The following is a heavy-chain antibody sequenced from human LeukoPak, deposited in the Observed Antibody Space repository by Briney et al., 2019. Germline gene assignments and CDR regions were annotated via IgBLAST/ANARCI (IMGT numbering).Heavy chain of an antibody. CDR3: ARERGSSGLHY. D-gene: IGHD3-22*01. J-gene: IGHJ4*02. CDR1: GFTFGAYF. Sequence: GGSLRLSCSASGFTFGAYFMHWVRQAPGKGLQYVSSISSNEYDTYYADSVKGRFTISRDNSKNTLFLQMNNLRPEDTAVYYCARERGSSGLHYWGQGTRVTVSS. V-gene: IGHV3-64*04. CDR2: ISSNEYDT.